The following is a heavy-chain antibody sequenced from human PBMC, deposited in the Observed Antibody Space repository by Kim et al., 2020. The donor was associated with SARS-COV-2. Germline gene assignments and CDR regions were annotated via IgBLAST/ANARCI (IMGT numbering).Heavy chain of an antibody. D-gene: IGHD3-16*02. CDR2: MNPNSGNT. J-gene: IGHJ4*02. Sequence: ASVKVSCKASGYTFTSYDINWVRQATGQGLEWMGWMNPNSGNTGYAQKFQGRVTMTRNTSISTAYMELSSLRSEDTAVYYCARGRKGRWDVLMITFGGVILYGLDYWGQGTLVTVSS. CDR3: ARGRKGRWDVLMITFGGVILYGLDY. CDR1: GYTFTSYD. V-gene: IGHV1-8*02.